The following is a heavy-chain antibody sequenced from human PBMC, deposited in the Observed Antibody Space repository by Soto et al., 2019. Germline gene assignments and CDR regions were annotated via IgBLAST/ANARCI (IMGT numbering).Heavy chain of an antibody. Sequence: PGGSLRLSCAASGFTFSSYSMNWVRQAPGKGLEWVSYISSSSSTIYYADSVKGRFTISRDNAKNSLYLQMNSLRAEDTAVYYCARDRSHIVATIGGDIDVWGKGTTVTVSS. J-gene: IGHJ6*03. V-gene: IGHV3-48*01. CDR2: ISSSSSTI. CDR1: GFTFSSYS. CDR3: ARDRSHIVATIGGDIDV. D-gene: IGHD5-12*01.